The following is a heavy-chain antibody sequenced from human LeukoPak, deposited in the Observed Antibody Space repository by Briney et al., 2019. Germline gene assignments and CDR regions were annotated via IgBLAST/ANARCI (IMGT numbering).Heavy chain of an antibody. J-gene: IGHJ6*03. CDR1: GGSISSGSYY. D-gene: IGHD3-9*01. Sequence: SETLSLTCTVSGGSISSGSYYWSWLRQPAGKGLEWIGRIYTSGSTNYNPSLKSRVTISVDTSKNQFSLKLSSVTAADTAVYYCARGLSDDILTDYYYYYMDVWGKGTTVTVSS. CDR3: ARGLSDDILTDYYYYYMDV. CDR2: IYTSGST. V-gene: IGHV4-61*02.